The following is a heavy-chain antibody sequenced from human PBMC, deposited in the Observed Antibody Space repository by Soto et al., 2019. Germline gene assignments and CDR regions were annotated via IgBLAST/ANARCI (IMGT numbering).Heavy chain of an antibody. CDR2: INHSGST. CDR3: ARGRGRYYYGSGAPPYYYGMDV. D-gene: IGHD3-10*01. Sequence: SEILSLTCAVYGGSFSGYYWSWIRQPPGKGLEWIGEINHSGSTNYNPSLKSRVTISVDTSKNQFSLKLSSVTAADTAVYYCARGRGRYYYGSGAPPYYYGMDVWGQGTTVTVS. CDR1: GGSFSGYY. J-gene: IGHJ6*02. V-gene: IGHV4-34*01.